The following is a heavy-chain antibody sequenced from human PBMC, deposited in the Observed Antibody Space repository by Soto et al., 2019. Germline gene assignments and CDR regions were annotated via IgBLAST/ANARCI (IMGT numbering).Heavy chain of an antibody. CDR3: ARMSPGECGGDCYFDY. J-gene: IGHJ4*02. D-gene: IGHD2-21*01. CDR1: GFSLSTRGML. V-gene: IGHV2-70*04. Sequence: SGPRLVNPTQTPPLTCTSSGFSLSTRGMLETWIRPPPGTALEWLASIDCDDVKFYSTSLKXKLTXAKDTSKNQVVLTMTNMDPVDTATYYCARMSPGECGGDCYFDYRGRGTRVTVSS. CDR2: IDCDDVK.